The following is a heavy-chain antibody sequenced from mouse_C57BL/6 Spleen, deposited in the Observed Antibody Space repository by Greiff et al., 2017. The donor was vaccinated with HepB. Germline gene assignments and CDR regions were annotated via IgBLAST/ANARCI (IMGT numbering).Heavy chain of an antibody. V-gene: IGHV3-6*01. D-gene: IGHD1-1*01. Sequence: EVQVVESGPGLVKPSQSLSLTCSVTGYSITSGYYWNWIRQFPGNKLEWMGYISYDGSNNYNPSLKNRISITRDTSKNQFFLKLNSVTTEDTATYYCAGGSYWYFDVWGTGTTVTVSS. CDR1: GYSITSGYY. CDR3: AGGSYWYFDV. CDR2: ISYDGSN. J-gene: IGHJ1*03.